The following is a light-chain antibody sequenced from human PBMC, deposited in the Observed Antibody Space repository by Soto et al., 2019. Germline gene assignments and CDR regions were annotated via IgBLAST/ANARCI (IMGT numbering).Light chain of an antibody. CDR1: SSDIGAYDY. CDR2: EVN. Sequence: ALTQPASLSGSPGQSITISCTGTSSDIGAYDYVSWFQQHPGKAPKLMISEVNNRPSGVSNRFSGSKSGNTAYLTISGLQVEDEAEYFRFSFTTTSNHVLGNVTKVT. CDR3: FSFTTTSNHV. J-gene: IGLJ1*01. V-gene: IGLV2-14*01.